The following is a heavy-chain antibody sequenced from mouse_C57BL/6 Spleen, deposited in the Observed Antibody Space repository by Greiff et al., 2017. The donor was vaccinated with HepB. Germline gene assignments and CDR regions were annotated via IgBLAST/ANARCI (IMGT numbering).Heavy chain of an antibody. CDR3: ARRGNDRFAY. J-gene: IGHJ3*01. CDR2: IDPSDSYT. CDR1: GYTFTSYW. D-gene: IGHD2-2*01. V-gene: IGHV1-50*01. Sequence: QVQLQQPGAELVKPGASVKLSCKASGYTFTSYWMQWVKQRPGQGLEWIGEIDPSDSYTNYNQKFKGKATLTVDTYSSTASLQLSSLTSEDSAVYYCARRGNDRFAYWGQGTLVTVAA.